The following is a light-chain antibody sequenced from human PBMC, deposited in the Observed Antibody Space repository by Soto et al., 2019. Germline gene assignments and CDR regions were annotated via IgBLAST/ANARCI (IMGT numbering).Light chain of an antibody. V-gene: IGLV1-44*01. CDR1: SSNIGTNT. CDR2: SDN. Sequence: QSVLTQPPSASGTPGQRVTISCSGSSSNIGTNTVIWYRQLPGAAPKLLIYSDNQRPSGVPDRFSGSKSGTSASVAISGLQSEDEADYYCAAWDVSLVVFGGGTKVTVL. CDR3: AAWDVSLVV. J-gene: IGLJ2*01.